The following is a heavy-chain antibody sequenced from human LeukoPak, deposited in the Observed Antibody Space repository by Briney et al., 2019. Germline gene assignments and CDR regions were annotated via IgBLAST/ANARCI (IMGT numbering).Heavy chain of an antibody. CDR3: AKVGGIQLWLKKPFDY. D-gene: IGHD5-18*01. J-gene: IGHJ4*02. Sequence: PGGSLRLSCAASGFTFSNYAMAWVRQAPGKGLEWVSVIGGGGESTYYADSVKGRFTISRDNSKNTLYLQMNCLRAEDTAVYYCAKVGGIQLWLKKPFDYWGQGTLVTVSS. CDR1: GFTFSNYA. V-gene: IGHV3-23*01. CDR2: IGGGGEST.